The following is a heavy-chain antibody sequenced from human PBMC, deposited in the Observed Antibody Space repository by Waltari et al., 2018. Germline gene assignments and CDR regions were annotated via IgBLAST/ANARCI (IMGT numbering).Heavy chain of an antibody. CDR1: GYTFTSYD. CDR3: AREGPHCSGGSCYSGSFDP. Sequence: QVQLVQSGAEVKKPGASVKVSCKASGYTFTSYDINWVRQATGQGLEWMGWMNPNSGNTGYAQKFQGRVTMTRNTSISTAYMELSSLRSEDTAVYYCAREGPHCSGGSCYSGSFDPWGQGTLVTVSS. D-gene: IGHD2-15*01. J-gene: IGHJ5*02. V-gene: IGHV1-8*01. CDR2: MNPNSGNT.